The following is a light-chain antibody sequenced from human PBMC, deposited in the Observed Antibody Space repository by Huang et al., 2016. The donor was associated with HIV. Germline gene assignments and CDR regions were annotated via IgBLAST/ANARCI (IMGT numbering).Light chain of an antibody. CDR1: QSVFKN. J-gene: IGKJ1*01. CDR2: GSS. Sequence: ENLMTQSPSTLSVSPGDSATLSCRASQSVFKNLAWYQQKPGQAPKLRIYGSSTRAAGIPARFSGSGSGTDFTLTISSLQSEDFAVYYCQQYNTSPRTFGQGTKVEV. V-gene: IGKV3-15*01. CDR3: QQYNTSPRT.